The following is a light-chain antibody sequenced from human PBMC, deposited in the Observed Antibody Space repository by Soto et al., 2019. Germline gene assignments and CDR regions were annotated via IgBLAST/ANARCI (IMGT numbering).Light chain of an antibody. V-gene: IGKV3-20*01. Sequence: EIVLTQSPGTLSLSPGERATLSCRASQSVSSSYLAWYQQKPGQAPRLLIHGASSRATGIPDRFSGSGSGTDFTLTISRLEPEDFAVYYCQQYGNSPTWTFGQGT. CDR3: QQYGNSPTWT. CDR2: GAS. CDR1: QSVSSSY. J-gene: IGKJ1*01.